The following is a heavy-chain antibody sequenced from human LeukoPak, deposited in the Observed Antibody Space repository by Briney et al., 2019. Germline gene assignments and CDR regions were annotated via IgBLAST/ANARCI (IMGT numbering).Heavy chain of an antibody. V-gene: IGHV4-59*01. J-gene: IGHJ4*02. CDR2: IYHSGST. CDR1: GGSISSYY. Sequence: SETLSLTCTVSGGSISSYYWSWIRQPPGKGLEWIGYIYHSGSTNYNPSLKSRVTISVDTSKNQFSLKLSSVTAADTAVYYCARAGIVATSFFDYWGQGTLVTVSS. D-gene: IGHD5-12*01. CDR3: ARAGIVATSFFDY.